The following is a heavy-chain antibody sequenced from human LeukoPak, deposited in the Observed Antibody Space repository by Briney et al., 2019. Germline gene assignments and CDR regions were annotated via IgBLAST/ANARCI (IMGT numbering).Heavy chain of an antibody. D-gene: IGHD6-13*01. CDR1: GYTFTGYY. CDR2: INPSSGGT. CDR3: ARGWYSFDY. Sequence: GASVKVSCRASGYTFTGYYAHWVRQAPGQGLEWMGWINPSSGGTNYAQNFQGRVTMTRDTSVNTAYMELSRLRSDDTAVYYCARGWYSFDYWGQGTLVTVSS. J-gene: IGHJ4*02. V-gene: IGHV1-2*02.